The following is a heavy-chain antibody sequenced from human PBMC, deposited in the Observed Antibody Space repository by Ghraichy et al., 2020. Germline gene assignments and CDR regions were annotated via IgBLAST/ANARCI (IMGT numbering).Heavy chain of an antibody. V-gene: IGHV4-39*01. D-gene: IGHD1-26*01. CDR3: ASPFQVGATLW. Sequence: SETLSLTCTVSGGSISSSSYYWGWIRQPPGKGLEWIGSIYYSGSTYYNPSLKSRVTISVDTSKNQFSLKLSSVTAADTAVYYCASPFQVGATLWWGQGTLVTVSS. J-gene: IGHJ4*02. CDR2: IYYSGST. CDR1: GGSISSSSYY.